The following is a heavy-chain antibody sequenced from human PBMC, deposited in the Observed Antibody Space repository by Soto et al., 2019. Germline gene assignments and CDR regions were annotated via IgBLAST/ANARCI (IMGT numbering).Heavy chain of an antibody. Sequence: SETMSLTCTVSGGSISTYNWSWIRQPPGKGLEWIGYVYNSGSTKYNPSLKSRVTIWESTSKNQVSLRQTSVTAANTAVYYCARDRQHTYGNCFDPWGQGTLVTVSS. V-gene: IGHV4-59*01. D-gene: IGHD4-17*01. CDR3: ARDRQHTYGNCFDP. CDR1: GGSISTYN. CDR2: VYNSGST. J-gene: IGHJ5*02.